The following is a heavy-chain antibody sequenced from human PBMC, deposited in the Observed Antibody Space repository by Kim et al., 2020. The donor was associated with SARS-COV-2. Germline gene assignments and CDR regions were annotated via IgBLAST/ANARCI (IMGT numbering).Heavy chain of an antibody. CDR3: ARDVQLWPTIGAFDI. Sequence: SETLSLTCTVSGGSISSGGYYWSWIRQHPGKGLEWIGYIYYSGSTYYNPSLKSRVTISVDTSKNQFSLKLSSVTAADTAVYYCARDVQLWPTIGAFDIWGQGTMVTVSS. J-gene: IGHJ3*02. CDR2: IYYSGST. D-gene: IGHD5-18*01. CDR1: GGSISSGGYY. V-gene: IGHV4-31*03.